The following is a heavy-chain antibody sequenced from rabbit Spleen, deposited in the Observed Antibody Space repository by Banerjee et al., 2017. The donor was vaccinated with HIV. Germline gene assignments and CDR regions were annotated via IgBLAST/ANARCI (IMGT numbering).Heavy chain of an antibody. CDR2: IYDGSSGNT. V-gene: IGHV1S45*01. Sequence: QEQLVESGGGLVQPEGSLTLTCTASGFSFSSSYWICWVRQAPGKGLEWIACIYDGSSGNTYYASWAKGRFTISRTSSTTVTLQMTSLTAADTATYSCARGTSSSFSSYGMDLWGPGTLVTVS. CDR1: GFSFSSSYW. D-gene: IGHD1-1*01. J-gene: IGHJ6*01. CDR3: ARGTSSSFSSYGMDL.